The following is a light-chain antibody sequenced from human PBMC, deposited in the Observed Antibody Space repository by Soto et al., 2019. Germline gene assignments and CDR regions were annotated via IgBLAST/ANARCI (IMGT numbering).Light chain of an antibody. CDR3: SSTSFTGNSDLVV. CDR2: EVN. CDR1: TSDLGNYNF. J-gene: IGLJ2*01. V-gene: IGLV2-14*01. Sequence: QSVLTQPASVSGSPGQSITISCTGITSDLGNYNFVSWYEVHPGKAPKLLMYEVNKRPSGVSDRFSGSKSGNTASLTISGLRPEDEADYYCSSTSFTGNSDLVVFGGGTQLTVL.